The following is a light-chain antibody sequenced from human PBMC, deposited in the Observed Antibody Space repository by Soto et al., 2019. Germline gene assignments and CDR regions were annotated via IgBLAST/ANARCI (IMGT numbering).Light chain of an antibody. J-gene: IGKJ1*01. V-gene: IGKV1-5*01. CDR2: DAS. CDR1: QSISSW. Sequence: DIQMTHSPSTLSASVGDRFTITCRASQSISSWLAWYQQKPGKAPKLLIYDASSLESGVPSRFSGSGSGTEFTLTISSLQPDDFATYYCQQYNSYWTFGQGTKVDI. CDR3: QQYNSYWT.